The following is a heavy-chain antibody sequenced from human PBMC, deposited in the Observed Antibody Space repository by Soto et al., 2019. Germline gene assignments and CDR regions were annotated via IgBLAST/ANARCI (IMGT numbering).Heavy chain of an antibody. CDR2: ISKDGNDQ. D-gene: IGHD1-26*01. J-gene: IGHJ4*02. Sequence: QVQLVESGGGVVQPGTSLRLSCAASGFTFTNYGMHWVRQAPGKGLEWVAVISKDGNDQYFADSVKGRFSVSRDNSKNTLHLQMNSLRPEDTAVYYCAKDRWEFTRYFDSWGQGTRVLVSS. V-gene: IGHV3-30*18. CDR3: AKDRWEFTRYFDS. CDR1: GFTFTNYG.